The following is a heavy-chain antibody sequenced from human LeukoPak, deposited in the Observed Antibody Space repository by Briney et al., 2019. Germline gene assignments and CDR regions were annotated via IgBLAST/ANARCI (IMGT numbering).Heavy chain of an antibody. D-gene: IGHD1-1*01. CDR2: ISSSSSYI. Sequence: GGSLRLSCAASGFTFSSYSMNWVRQAPGKGLEWVSSISSSSSYIYYADSVKGRFTISRDNAKNSLYLQMNSLRAEDTAVYYCARDVNWYVSSPPDYWGQGTLVTVSS. J-gene: IGHJ4*02. CDR1: GFTFSSYS. V-gene: IGHV3-21*01. CDR3: ARDVNWYVSSPPDY.